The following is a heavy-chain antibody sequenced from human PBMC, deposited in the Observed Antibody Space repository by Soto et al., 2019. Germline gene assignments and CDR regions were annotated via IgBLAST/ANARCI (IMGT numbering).Heavy chain of an antibody. CDR2: INHSGST. CDR1: GGSFSGYY. D-gene: IGHD6-19*01. CDR3: ARATPWVAGSSLDY. J-gene: IGHJ4*02. Sequence: QVQLQQWGAGLLKPSETLSLTCAVYGGSFSGYYWSWIRQPPGKGLAWIGEINHSGSTNYNPSLKSRVTISVDTSKNQFSLKLSSVTAADTAVYYCARATPWVAGSSLDYWGQGTLVTVSS. V-gene: IGHV4-34*01.